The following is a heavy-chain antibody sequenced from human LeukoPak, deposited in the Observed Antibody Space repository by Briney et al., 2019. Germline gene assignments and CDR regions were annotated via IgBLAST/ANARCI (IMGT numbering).Heavy chain of an antibody. Sequence: GGSLRLSCAASGFTFSSYAMSWVRQAPGKGPEWVSTISISGGNTYYADSVKGRFTISRDNSNNTLYLQMNSLRAEDTAVYYCAKGGVNFDYWGQGTLVTVSS. D-gene: IGHD3-10*01. CDR1: GFTFSSYA. CDR2: ISISGGNT. J-gene: IGHJ4*02. V-gene: IGHV3-23*01. CDR3: AKGGVNFDY.